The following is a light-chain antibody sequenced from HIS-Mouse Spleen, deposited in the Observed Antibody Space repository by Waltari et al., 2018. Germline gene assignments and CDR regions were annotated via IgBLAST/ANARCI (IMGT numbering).Light chain of an antibody. J-gene: IGLJ2*01. V-gene: IGLV2-23*01. CDR3: CSYAGSSTLV. CDR2: EGS. CDR1: SSDVGSYNL. Sequence: QSALTQPASVSGSPGQSLTISCTGTSSDVGSYNLVSWYQQHPGEAPKLMIYEGSKRPSGVSKCSDGSKSGNTASLKIAGLQAEDEADYYCCSYAGSSTLVFGGGTKLTVL.